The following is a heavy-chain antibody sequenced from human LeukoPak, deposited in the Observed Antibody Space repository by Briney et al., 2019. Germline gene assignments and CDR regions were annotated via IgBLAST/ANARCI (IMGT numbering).Heavy chain of an antibody. J-gene: IGHJ3*02. Sequence: SETLSLTCTVSGASISIYSWSWIRQPPGQALEWIGYIYYSGSPNYNPSLKSRVTMSVDASKNQFSLKVSSVTATDTAVYYCAKSNRYCDSASCYEAFDIWGQGKMVTVSS. CDR3: AKSNRYCDSASCYEAFDI. D-gene: IGHD2-2*01. CDR2: IYYSGSP. CDR1: GASISIYS. V-gene: IGHV4-59*01.